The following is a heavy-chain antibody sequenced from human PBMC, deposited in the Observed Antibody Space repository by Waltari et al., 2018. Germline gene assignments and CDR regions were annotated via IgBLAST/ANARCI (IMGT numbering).Heavy chain of an antibody. V-gene: IGHV1-2*06. CDR3: AREEGYCSGGSCQDY. CDR1: GYTFTGYY. Sequence: QVQLVQSGAEVKKPGASVKVSRKASGYTFTGYYMHWVRQAPGQGLEWMGRINPNSGGTNYAQKFQGRVTMTRDTSISTAYMELSRLRSDDTAVYYCAREEGYCSGGSCQDYWGQGTLVTVSS. D-gene: IGHD2-15*01. J-gene: IGHJ4*02. CDR2: INPNSGGT.